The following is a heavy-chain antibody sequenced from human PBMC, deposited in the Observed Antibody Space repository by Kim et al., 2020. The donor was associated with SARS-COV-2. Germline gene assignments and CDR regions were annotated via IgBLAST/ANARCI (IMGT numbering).Heavy chain of an antibody. CDR3: AKLAAAAGNYYYYYGMDV. CDR1: GFTFDDYA. D-gene: IGHD6-13*01. V-gene: IGHV3-9*01. J-gene: IGHJ6*02. Sequence: GGSLRLSCAASGFTFDDYAMHWVRQAPGKGLEWVSGISWNSGSIGYADSVKGRFTISRDNAKNSLYLQMNSLRAEDTALYYCAKLAAAAGNYYYYYGMDVWGQGTTVTVSS. CDR2: ISWNSGSI.